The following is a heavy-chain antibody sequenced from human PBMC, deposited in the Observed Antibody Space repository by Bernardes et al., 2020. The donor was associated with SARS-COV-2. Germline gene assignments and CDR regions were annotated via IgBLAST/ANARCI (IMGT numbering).Heavy chain of an antibody. V-gene: IGHV4-59*01. J-gene: IGHJ5*01. CDR1: GGSISFYY. CDR2: ISYDETT. CDR3: ARSGIPYDTTSWFDP. D-gene: IGHD3-22*01. Sequence: SETLSLTCIVSGGSISFYYWSWIRQPPGQGLEWIGYISYDETTNYNPSLKSRVTISLDTSKNQFSLKLYSVTTADTAVYYCARSGIPYDTTSWFDPWGQGTLVTVSS.